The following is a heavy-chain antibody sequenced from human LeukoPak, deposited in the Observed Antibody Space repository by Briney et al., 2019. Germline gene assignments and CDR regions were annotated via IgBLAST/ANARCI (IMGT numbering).Heavy chain of an antibody. Sequence: PVGSLRLSCAASESTFSKFWMHWVRQAPGKGLVWVSGINRDGSTTTYADSVKGRFTVSRDNAKNTLYLQMNSLRAEDTAVYYCARGNYYGMDVWGQGTTVTVSS. CDR2: INRDGSTT. CDR1: ESTFSKFW. CDR3: ARGNYYGMDV. D-gene: IGHD2/OR15-2a*01. J-gene: IGHJ6*02. V-gene: IGHV3-74*03.